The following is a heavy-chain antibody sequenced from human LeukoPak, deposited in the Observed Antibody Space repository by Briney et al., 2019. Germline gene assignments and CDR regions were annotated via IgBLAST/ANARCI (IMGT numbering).Heavy chain of an antibody. CDR3: AREVGSGYYFFDY. J-gene: IGHJ4*02. V-gene: IGHV4-30-4*01. Sequence: SQTLSLTCTVSGGSISSGDYYWSWIRQPPGKGLEWIGYIYYSGSTYYNPSLKSRVTISVDTSKNQFSLKLSSVTAADTAVYHCAREVGSGYYFFDYWGQGTLVTVSS. CDR2: IYYSGST. CDR1: GGSISSGDYY. D-gene: IGHD3-22*01.